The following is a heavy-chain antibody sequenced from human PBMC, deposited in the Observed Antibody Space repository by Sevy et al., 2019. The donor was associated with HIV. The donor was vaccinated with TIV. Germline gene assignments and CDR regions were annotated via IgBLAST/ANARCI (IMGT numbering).Heavy chain of an antibody. CDR3: ARHPYILALGTKGYYYYYMDV. V-gene: IGHV4-39*01. Sequence: SETLSLTCTVSGGSVSSSNSCWGWIRQPPGQGLEWIGNICYGGSSDYNLSLKSRVTVSVDTSKNQFSLRLSSVTAADTAVYYCARHPYILALGTKGYYYYYMDVWGQGTTVTVSS. CDR2: ICYGGSS. CDR1: GGSVSSSNSC. J-gene: IGHJ6*03. D-gene: IGHD6-13*01.